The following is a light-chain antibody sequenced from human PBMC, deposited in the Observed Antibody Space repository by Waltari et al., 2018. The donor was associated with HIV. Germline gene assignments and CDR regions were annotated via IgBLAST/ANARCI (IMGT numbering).Light chain of an antibody. V-gene: IGLV10-54*01. Sequence: QSGLTQPPSVSKSLRQTALLTCHGALHNVGNQGAAWLQQHQGRPPKLLSYMNNNRPSGVSGRFSSSRSADTAYLSISLLQSDDEADYFCSSWDSSLSAWVFGGGTRLTVL. CDR1: LHNVGNQG. J-gene: IGLJ3*02. CDR2: MNN. CDR3: SSWDSSLSAWV.